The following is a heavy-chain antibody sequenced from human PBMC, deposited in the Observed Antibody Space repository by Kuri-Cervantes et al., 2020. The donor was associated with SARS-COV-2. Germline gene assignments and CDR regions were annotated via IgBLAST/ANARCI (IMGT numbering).Heavy chain of an antibody. CDR3: ARDLQVRGVTHRNYYYYYMDV. D-gene: IGHD3-10*01. V-gene: IGHV3-11*04. J-gene: IGHJ6*03. Sequence: GESLKISCAASGFTFSDYYMCWIRQAPGKGLEWVSYISSSGSTIYYADSVKGRFTISRDNAKNSLYLQMNSLRAEDTAVYYCARDLQVRGVTHRNYYYYYMDVWGKGTTVTVSS. CDR2: ISSSGSTI. CDR1: GFTFSDYY.